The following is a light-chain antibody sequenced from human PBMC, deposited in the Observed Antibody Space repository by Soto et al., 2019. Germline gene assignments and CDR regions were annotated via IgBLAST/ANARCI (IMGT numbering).Light chain of an antibody. J-gene: IGLJ1*01. CDR3: CSYAGSYTYV. CDR1: NSYVGCYHY. Sequence: QSVLTQPASVAGSPGQSITISCTGTNSYVGCYHYVSWYQQHPGKAPKLIIYDVSKRPSGVPDRFSGSKSGNTASLTISGLQAEDEADYCCCSYAGSYTYVFGTGTKVTVL. V-gene: IGLV2-11*01. CDR2: DVS.